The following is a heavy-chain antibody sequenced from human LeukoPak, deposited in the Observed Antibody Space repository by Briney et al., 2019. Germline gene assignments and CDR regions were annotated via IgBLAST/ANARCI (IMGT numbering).Heavy chain of an antibody. Sequence: SVKVSCKASGGTFSSYAISWVRQAPGQGLEWMGGIIPIFGTANYAQKFQGRVTMTTDTSTSTAYMDLRSLRSDDTAMYYCARDLEEYCSGGNCYSFDCWGQGTLVTVSS. CDR3: ARDLEEYCSGGNCYSFDC. CDR1: GGTFSSYA. CDR2: IIPIFGTA. V-gene: IGHV1-69*05. D-gene: IGHD2-15*01. J-gene: IGHJ4*02.